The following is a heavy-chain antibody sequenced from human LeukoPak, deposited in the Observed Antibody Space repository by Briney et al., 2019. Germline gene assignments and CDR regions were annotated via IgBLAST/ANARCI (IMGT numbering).Heavy chain of an antibody. CDR2: IYHSGST. Sequence: PSETLSLTCAVSGGSISSGGYSWSWIRQPPGKGLEWIGYIYHSGSTYYNPSLKSRVTISVDRSKNQFSLKLSSVTAADTAVYYCAREVNYDILTGYYYDAFDIWGQGTMVTVSS. CDR1: GGSISSGGYS. CDR3: AREVNYDILTGYYYDAFDI. V-gene: IGHV4-30-2*01. D-gene: IGHD3-9*01. J-gene: IGHJ3*02.